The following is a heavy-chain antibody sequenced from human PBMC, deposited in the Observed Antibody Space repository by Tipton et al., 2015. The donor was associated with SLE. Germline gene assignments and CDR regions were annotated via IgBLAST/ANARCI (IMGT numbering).Heavy chain of an antibody. CDR3: ARDRVERDYDSSGYSS. CDR2: IYYSGST. CDR1: GGSISSYY. D-gene: IGHD3-22*01. Sequence: TLSLTCTVSGGSISSYYWSWIRQPPGKGLEWIGYIYYSGSTNYNPSLKSRVTISVDTSKNQFSLKLSSVTAADTAVYYCARDRVERDYDSSGYSSWGQGTLVTVSS. V-gene: IGHV4-59*01. J-gene: IGHJ5*02.